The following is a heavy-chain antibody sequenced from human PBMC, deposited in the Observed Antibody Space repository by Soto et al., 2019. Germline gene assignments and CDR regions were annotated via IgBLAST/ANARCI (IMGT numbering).Heavy chain of an antibody. J-gene: IGHJ5*02. Sequence: DVQLVESGGGLVQPGGSLRLSCAASGFTVSSNYINWVRQAPGKGLEWVSIIYTGGKTYYADSVKGRFTISRDNSKNTVYLQMNRRRAEDTAVYYCARDSGGDGDYTTWGQGTLFTVSS. CDR3: ARDSGGDGDYTT. CDR2: IYTGGKT. V-gene: IGHV3-66*01. D-gene: IGHD4-17*01. CDR1: GFTVSSNY.